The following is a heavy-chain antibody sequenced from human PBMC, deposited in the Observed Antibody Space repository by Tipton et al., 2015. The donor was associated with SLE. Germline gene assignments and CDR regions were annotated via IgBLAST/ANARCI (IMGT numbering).Heavy chain of an antibody. J-gene: IGHJ4*02. D-gene: IGHD2/OR15-2a*01. CDR3: ARDGHGDFPDY. CDR1: GYTFSDYY. CDR2: IDTNSGGT. Sequence: QVQLVQSGAEVKKPGASVKVSCKASGYTFSDYYMHWVRQAPGQGLEWMGRIDTNSGGTNFAQIFQGRVTLTLDSSISTAYMELSSLRSDDTAVFYCARDGHGDFPDYWGQGTLVTVSS. V-gene: IGHV1-2*06.